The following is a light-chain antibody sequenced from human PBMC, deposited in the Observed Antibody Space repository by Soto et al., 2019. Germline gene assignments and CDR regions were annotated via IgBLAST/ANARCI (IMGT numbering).Light chain of an antibody. Sequence: DIQMTQSPFSLSASVGDRVTITCRASQSISNYLNWYQQKSGKAPNLLIYMASSLQSGVPSRFSGRGSGTDFTLTISRLQPEDFASYFCQQAYSAPITVGQGTRLEIK. CDR2: MAS. J-gene: IGKJ5*01. V-gene: IGKV1-39*01. CDR3: QQAYSAPIT. CDR1: QSISNY.